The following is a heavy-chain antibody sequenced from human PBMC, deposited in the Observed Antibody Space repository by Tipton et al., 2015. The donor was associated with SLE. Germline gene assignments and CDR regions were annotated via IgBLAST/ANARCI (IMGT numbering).Heavy chain of an antibody. CDR1: GYTFTGYY. J-gene: IGHJ6*02. CDR2: INPNSGVT. V-gene: IGHV1-2*06. Sequence: QVQLVQSGAEVKKPGASVKVSCKASGYTFTGYYLHWVRQAPGQGLEWMGRINPNSGVTKYAQKFQGRVPMTRDTSISTAYMELSRLRSDDTAVYYCARAYYYDTTGPLDVWGQGTTVTVSS. D-gene: IGHD3-22*01. CDR3: ARAYYYDTTGPLDV.